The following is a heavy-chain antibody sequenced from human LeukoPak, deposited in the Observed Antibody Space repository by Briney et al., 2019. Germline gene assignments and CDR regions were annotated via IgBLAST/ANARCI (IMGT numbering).Heavy chain of an antibody. CDR2: LYTGGSI. Sequence: PGGPLRLSCAVSGFTVSSDYMSWVRQAPGKGLEWVSVLYTGGSISYADSVKGRFTISRDNSKNTLYLQMNSLRAEDTAVYYCATVSSSSPHYWGQGTLVTVSS. CDR1: GFTVSSDY. D-gene: IGHD6-6*01. J-gene: IGHJ4*02. V-gene: IGHV3-66*02. CDR3: ATVSSSSPHY.